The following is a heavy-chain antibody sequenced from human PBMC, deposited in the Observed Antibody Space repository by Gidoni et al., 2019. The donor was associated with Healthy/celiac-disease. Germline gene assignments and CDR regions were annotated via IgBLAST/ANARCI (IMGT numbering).Heavy chain of an antibody. V-gene: IGHV1-2*04. Sequence: QVQLVQSGAEVKKPGASVKVSCKASGYTFTGYYMHWARQAPGQGLEWMGWINPNSGGTNYAQKFQGWVTMTRDTSISTAYMELSRLRSDDTAVYYCARDLSGDGFLEWLSPHYGMDVWGQGTTVTVSS. CDR1: GYTFTGYY. CDR3: ARDLSGDGFLEWLSPHYGMDV. D-gene: IGHD3-3*01. J-gene: IGHJ6*02. CDR2: INPNSGGT.